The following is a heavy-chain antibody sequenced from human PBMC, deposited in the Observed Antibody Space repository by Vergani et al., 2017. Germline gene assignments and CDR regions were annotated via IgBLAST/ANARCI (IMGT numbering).Heavy chain of an antibody. D-gene: IGHD1-1*01. CDR1: GFSVSNSG. J-gene: IGHJ1*01. Sequence: QVQLVESGGGVVQPGGSLRLSCVASGFSVSNSGMHWVRQTPGKGLEWVAFIQYDGSDIFYADFVEGRFTISRDNSKSTLYLQMNSLRTEDTAVYYCATKSCGTPGCQIGYFREWGQGTLVTVSS. V-gene: IGHV3-30*02. CDR2: IQYDGSDI. CDR3: ATKSCGTPGCQIGYFRE.